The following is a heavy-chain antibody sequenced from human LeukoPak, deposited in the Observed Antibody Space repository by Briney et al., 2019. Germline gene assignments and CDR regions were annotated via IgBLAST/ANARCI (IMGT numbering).Heavy chain of an antibody. CDR1: GYTFTNYH. CDR3: ARASWYGGNPSGAFDI. D-gene: IGHD4/OR15-4a*01. CDR2: INPSGGST. V-gene: IGHV1-46*01. J-gene: IGHJ3*02. Sequence: GASVKVPCKASGYTFTNYHLHWVRQAPGQGLEWMGLINPSGGSTSYAQKFQDRVTMTRDTSTSTVYMELNSLRSEDTAVYYCARASWYGGNPSGAFDIWGQGTMVTVSS.